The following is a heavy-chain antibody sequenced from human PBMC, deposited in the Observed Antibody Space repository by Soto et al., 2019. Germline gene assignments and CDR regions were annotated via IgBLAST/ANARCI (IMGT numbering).Heavy chain of an antibody. V-gene: IGHV3-23*01. CDR2: ISGSGGST. D-gene: IGHD2-2*02. Sequence: PGGSLRLSCAASGFTFSSYAMSWVRQAPGKGLEWVSAISGSGGSTYYADSVKGRFTISRDNSKNTLYLQMNSLRAEDTAVYYCAKDPYCSSTSCYTVFDYWGQGTLVTVSS. J-gene: IGHJ4*02. CDR1: GFTFSSYA. CDR3: AKDPYCSSTSCYTVFDY.